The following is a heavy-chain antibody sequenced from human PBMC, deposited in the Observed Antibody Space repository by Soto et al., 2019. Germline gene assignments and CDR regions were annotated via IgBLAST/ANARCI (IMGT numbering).Heavy chain of an antibody. CDR2: ITSSSSYI. CDR3: ASRRGPAAGDYGWDG. V-gene: IGHV3-21*06. J-gene: IGHJ6*02. CDR1: RFTFSSYR. Sequence: GPSLKISCAASRFTFSSYRMNWVRQAPGKGLEWVATITSSSSYIYAASSVKGLFTISKDKAKTSLLLQISSRSAEATALYYWASRRGPAAGDYGWDGWGRETRVTVSS. D-gene: IGHD6-13*01.